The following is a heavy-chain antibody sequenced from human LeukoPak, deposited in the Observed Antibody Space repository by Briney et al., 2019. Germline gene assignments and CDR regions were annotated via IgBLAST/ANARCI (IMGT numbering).Heavy chain of an antibody. D-gene: IGHD3-22*01. CDR2: IYPGDSDT. V-gene: IGHV5-51*01. CDR1: GYSFTSYW. J-gene: IGHJ4*02. Sequence: GESLKISCKGSGYSFTSYWIGWVRQMPGKGLEWMGIIYPGDSDTRDSPSFQGQVIISADKSISTAYLQWNSLRASDTAMYYCARLTDYYDNSGSAFDYWGQGTLVTVPS. CDR3: ARLTDYYDNSGSAFDY.